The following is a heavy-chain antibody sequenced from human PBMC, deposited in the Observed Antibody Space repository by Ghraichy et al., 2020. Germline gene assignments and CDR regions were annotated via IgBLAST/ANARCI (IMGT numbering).Heavy chain of an antibody. V-gene: IGHV1-2*02. CDR2: INPNSGGT. CDR1: GYTFTGYY. Sequence: ASVKVSCKASGYTFTGYYMHWVRQAPGQGLEWMGWINPNSGGTNYAQKFQGRVTMTRDTSISTAYMELSRLRSDDTAVYYCARVKYSYGWYYYYYYGMDVWGQGTTVTVSS. J-gene: IGHJ6*02. CDR3: ARVKYSYGWYYYYYYGMDV. D-gene: IGHD5-18*01.